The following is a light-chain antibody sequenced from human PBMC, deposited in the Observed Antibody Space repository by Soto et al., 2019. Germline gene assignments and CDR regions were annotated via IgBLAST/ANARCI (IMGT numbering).Light chain of an antibody. CDR2: KAS. V-gene: IGKV1-5*03. Sequence: DIQLTQSPSTLSASVGERVTITCRASQSVSNWLAWYQQKPGKAPKLLIYKASSLGSGVPSRFGGSGSETDFTLSINSLQPDDFASYCCQQYSSRSSTFGQGTTVEIK. CDR3: QQYSSRSST. J-gene: IGKJ2*01. CDR1: QSVSNW.